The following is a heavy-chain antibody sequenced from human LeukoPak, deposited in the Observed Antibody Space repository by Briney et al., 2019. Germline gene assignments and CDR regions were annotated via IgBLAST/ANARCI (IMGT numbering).Heavy chain of an antibody. D-gene: IGHD5-18*01. J-gene: IGHJ4*02. CDR1: GFTFSSYS. V-gene: IGHV3-30*03. CDR3: ARAWIQLWLTPSGPVGY. CDR2: ISYDGSNK. Sequence: PGGSLRLSCAASGFTFSSYSMNWVRQAPGKGLEWVAVISYDGSNKYYADSVKGRFTISRDNSKNTLYLQMNSLGAEDTAVYYCARAWIQLWLTPSGPVGYWGQGTLVTVSS.